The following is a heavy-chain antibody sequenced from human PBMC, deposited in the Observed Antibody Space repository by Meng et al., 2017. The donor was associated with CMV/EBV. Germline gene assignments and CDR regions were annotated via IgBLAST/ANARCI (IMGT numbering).Heavy chain of an antibody. CDR1: GGSISSYY. J-gene: IGHJ6*02. CDR2: IYYSGST. Sequence: SETLSLTCTVSGGSISSYYWSWIRQPPGKGLEWIGYIYYSGSTNYNPSLKSRVTISVDTSKNQFSLKLSSVTAADTAVYYCARAGYSYGQDGPYYYYGMDVWGQGTTVTVSS. CDR3: ARAGYSYGQDGPYYYYGMDV. D-gene: IGHD5-18*01. V-gene: IGHV4-59*01.